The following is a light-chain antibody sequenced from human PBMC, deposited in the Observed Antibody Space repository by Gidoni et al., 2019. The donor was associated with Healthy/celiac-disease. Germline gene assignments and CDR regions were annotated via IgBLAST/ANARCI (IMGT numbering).Light chain of an antibody. CDR2: KAS. V-gene: IGKV1-5*03. J-gene: IGKJ1*01. CDR1: QSISSW. Sequence: DIQMTQSPSTLSASVGDRVTITCRASQSISSWLAWYQQKPGKAPKLLIYKASSLESGVPSRFSGSGSGTEFTLTISSLQPDYFATSCCQQYNISPWTFGQGTKV. CDR3: QQYNISPWT.